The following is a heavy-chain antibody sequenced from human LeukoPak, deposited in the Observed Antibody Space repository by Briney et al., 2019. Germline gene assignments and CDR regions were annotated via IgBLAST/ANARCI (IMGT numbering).Heavy chain of an antibody. J-gene: IGHJ6*02. D-gene: IGHD2-2*01. CDR3: ARDPVPAATGYYYYGMDV. CDR2: IYYSGST. CDR1: GGSISSYC. Sequence: SETLSLTCTVSGGSISSYCWSWIRQPPGKGLEWIGYIYYSGSTNYNPSLKSRVTISVDTSKNQFSLKLSSVTAADTAVYYCARDPVPAATGYYYYGMDVWGQGTTATVSS. V-gene: IGHV4-59*01.